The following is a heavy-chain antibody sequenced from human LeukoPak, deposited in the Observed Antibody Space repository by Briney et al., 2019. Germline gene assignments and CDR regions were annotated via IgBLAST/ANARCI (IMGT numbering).Heavy chain of an antibody. CDR3: ARDYEVFFPPAIEHRITMITGPYDY. J-gene: IGHJ4*02. CDR1: GYTFTSYA. CDR2: INTNTGNP. Sequence: ASVKVSCKASGYTFTSYAMNWVRQAPGQGLEWMGWINTNTGNPTYAQGFTGRFVFSLDTSVSTAYLQISSLKAEDTAVYYCARDYEVFFPPAIEHRITMITGPYDYWGQGTLVTVSS. D-gene: IGHD3-22*01. V-gene: IGHV7-4-1*02.